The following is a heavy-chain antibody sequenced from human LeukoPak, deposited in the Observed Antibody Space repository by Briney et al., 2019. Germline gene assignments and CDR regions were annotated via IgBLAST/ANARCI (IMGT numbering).Heavy chain of an antibody. V-gene: IGHV3-30*18. CDR1: GFTFSSYG. J-gene: IGHJ4*02. CDR2: ISYDGSNK. Sequence: GRSLRLSCAASGFTFSSYGMHWVRQAPGKGLEWVAVISYDGSNKYYADSVKGRFNISRDNSKNTLYLQMNSLRAEDTAVYYCAKDRGEWLTYFDYWGQGTLVTVSS. CDR3: AKDRGEWLTYFDY. D-gene: IGHD3-16*01.